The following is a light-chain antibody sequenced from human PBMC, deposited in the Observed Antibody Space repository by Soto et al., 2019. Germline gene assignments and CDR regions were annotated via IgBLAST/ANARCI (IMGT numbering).Light chain of an antibody. CDR1: SSDIGSNNY. Sequence: QSALTQPASVSGSPGQSITISCTGTSSDIGSNNYVSWFQQRPGKAPTLVIYEVSNRPSGVSNHFSGSKSGNTASLTISVLLPEDAAEYSCSSYTSIARLFGGGTKLTVL. CDR3: SSYTSIARL. V-gene: IGLV2-14*01. J-gene: IGLJ3*02. CDR2: EVS.